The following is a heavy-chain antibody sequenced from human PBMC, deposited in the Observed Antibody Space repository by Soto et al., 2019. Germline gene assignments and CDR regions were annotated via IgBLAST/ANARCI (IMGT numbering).Heavy chain of an antibody. Sequence: SETLSLTCTVSGGSISSYYWSWIRQPPGKGLEWIGYIYYSGSTNYNPSLKSRVTTSVDTSKNQFSLKLSSVTAADTAVYYCARHEAIAGGAFDIWGQGTMVTVSS. CDR2: IYYSGST. J-gene: IGHJ3*02. CDR3: ARHEAIAGGAFDI. D-gene: IGHD2-8*02. V-gene: IGHV4-59*08. CDR1: GGSISSYY.